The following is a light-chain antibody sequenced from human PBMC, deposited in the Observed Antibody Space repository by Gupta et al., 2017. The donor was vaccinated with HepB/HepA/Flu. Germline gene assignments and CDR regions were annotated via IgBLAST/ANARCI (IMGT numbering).Light chain of an antibody. J-gene: IGKJ5*01. CDR2: DAS. CDR3: QQRRRWPVN. CDR1: QNTDFS. Sequence: EIVSTQSPATLPLSPGETATLSCRASQNTDFSLGWYQHKPGQAPKLLISDASSRATGIPARFIGSGSGTDFTLTISSLEPEDFAVYYCQQRRRWPVNFGQGTRLEIK. V-gene: IGKV3-11*01.